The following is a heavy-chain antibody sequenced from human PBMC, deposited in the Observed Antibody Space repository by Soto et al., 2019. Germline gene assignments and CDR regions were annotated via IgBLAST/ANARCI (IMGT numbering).Heavy chain of an antibody. CDR3: ARERDSRGYLNAFDI. V-gene: IGHV4-31*03. Sequence: SETLSLTCSVSDDSINSDKYYWGWIRQPPGKGLEWIGYIYYSGSTYYNPSLKSRVTISVDTSKNQFSLKLSSVTAADTAVYYCARERDSRGYLNAFDIWGQGTMVTVSS. CDR2: IYYSGST. CDR1: DDSINSDKYY. J-gene: IGHJ3*02. D-gene: IGHD3-22*01.